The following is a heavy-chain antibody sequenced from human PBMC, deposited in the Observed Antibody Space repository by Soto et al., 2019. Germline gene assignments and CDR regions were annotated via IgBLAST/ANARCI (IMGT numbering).Heavy chain of an antibody. J-gene: IGHJ6*02. Sequence: SETLSLTCTVSGASITSYYWSWVRQPATKGLEWIGRLYTSGSTTYNPSLKSRVTMSRDTSKNQFSLSLTSLTAADSAVYYCVRDSAATGAPYYYYYGMDVWGQGTTVTVSS. D-gene: IGHD2-8*02. V-gene: IGHV4-4*07. CDR1: GASITSYY. CDR2: LYTSGST. CDR3: VRDSAATGAPYYYYYGMDV.